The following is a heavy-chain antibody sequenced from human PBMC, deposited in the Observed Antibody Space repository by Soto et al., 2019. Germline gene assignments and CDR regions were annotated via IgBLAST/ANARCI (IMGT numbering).Heavy chain of an antibody. CDR2: IWYDGSNK. J-gene: IGHJ4*02. D-gene: IGHD6-13*01. CDR1: GFTFSSYG. V-gene: IGHV3-33*01. CDR3: AGSSSWPWGYFDY. Sequence: QVQLVESGGGVVQPGRSLRLSCAASGFTFSSYGMHWVRQAPGKGLEWVAVIWYDGSNKYYADSVKGRFTISRDNSKNPLYLQMNSLRAEDTAVYYCAGSSSWPWGYFDYWGQGTLVTVSS.